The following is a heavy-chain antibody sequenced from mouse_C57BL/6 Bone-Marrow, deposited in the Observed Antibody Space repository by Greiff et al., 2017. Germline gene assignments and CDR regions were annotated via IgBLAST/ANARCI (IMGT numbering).Heavy chain of an antibody. D-gene: IGHD1-1*01. Sequence: QVQLQQPGAELVRPGTSVKLSCKASGYTFTSYWMHWVKQRPGQGLEWIGVIDPSDSYTNYNQKFKGKATLTVDTSSSTAYMQLSSLTSEDCAVYYCATSHYYGSSYWYFDVWGTGTTVTVSS. V-gene: IGHV1-59*01. CDR2: IDPSDSYT. CDR3: ATSHYYGSSYWYFDV. J-gene: IGHJ1*03. CDR1: GYTFTSYW.